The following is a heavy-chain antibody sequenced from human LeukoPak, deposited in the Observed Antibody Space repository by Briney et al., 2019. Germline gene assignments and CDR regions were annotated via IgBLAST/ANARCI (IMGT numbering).Heavy chain of an antibody. CDR2: IYYSGST. V-gene: IGHV4-59*11. CDR3: AKDKRKRILTGYYPHYYYYTWTS. Sequence: SETLSLTCTVSGGSISSHYWSWIRQPPGKGLEWIGYIYYSGSTNYNPSLKSRVTISVDTSKNQFSLKLSSVTAADPAVYYCAKDKRKRILTGYYPHYYYYTWTSGAKGPRSPSP. D-gene: IGHD3-9*01. CDR1: GGSISSHY. J-gene: IGHJ6*03.